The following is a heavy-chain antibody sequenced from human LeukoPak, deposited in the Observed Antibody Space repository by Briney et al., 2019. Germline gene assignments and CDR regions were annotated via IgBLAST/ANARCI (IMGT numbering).Heavy chain of an antibody. J-gene: IGHJ4*02. CDR2: IKSKTDGGTT. CDR1: GFTVSSNY. Sequence: GGSLRLSCAASGFTVSSNYMSWVRQAPGKGLEWVGRIKSKTDGGTTDYAAPVKGRFTISRDDSKNTLYLQMNSLKTEDTAVYYCTTTYYYGSGSEGLDYWGQGTLVTVSS. V-gene: IGHV3-15*01. CDR3: TTTYYYGSGSEGLDY. D-gene: IGHD3-10*01.